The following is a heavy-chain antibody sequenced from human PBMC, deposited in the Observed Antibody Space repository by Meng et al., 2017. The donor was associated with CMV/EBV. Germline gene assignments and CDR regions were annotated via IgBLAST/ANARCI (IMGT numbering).Heavy chain of an antibody. CDR2: INPSGGST. V-gene: IGHV1-46*01. J-gene: IGHJ5*02. Sequence: ASVKVSCKASGYTFTSYYMHWVRQAPGQGLEWMGIINPSGGSTSYAQKFQGRVTMTRDTSTSTVYMELSSLRSEDTAVYYCANAVVRYNWFDPWGQGTLVPSPQ. D-gene: IGHD4-23*01. CDR1: GYTFTSYY. CDR3: ANAVVRYNWFDP.